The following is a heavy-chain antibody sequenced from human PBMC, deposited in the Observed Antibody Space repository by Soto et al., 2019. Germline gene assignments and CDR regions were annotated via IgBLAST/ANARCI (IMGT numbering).Heavy chain of an antibody. CDR1: GFTFSSYA. CDR2: ISSNGGST. J-gene: IGHJ5*02. Sequence: HPGGSPRLSCSASGFTFSSYAMHWVRQAPGKGLEYVSAISSNGGSTYYADSVKGRFTISRDNSKNTLYLQMSSLRAEDTAVYYCVKDPSYYDFWSGYYISWGQGTLVTVSS. V-gene: IGHV3-64D*06. CDR3: VKDPSYYDFWSGYYIS. D-gene: IGHD3-3*01.